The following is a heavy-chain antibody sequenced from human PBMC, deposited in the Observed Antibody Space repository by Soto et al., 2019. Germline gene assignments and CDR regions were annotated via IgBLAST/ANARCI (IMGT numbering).Heavy chain of an antibody. CDR3: AEDEGVGGTLGLFDY. Sequence: QVQLVESGGGAVQPGESLRLSCVASGFDFTYYAMHWVRQAPGKGLESVAVMSSDGSKIHHTDSVKGRFTISRDNSKNTLYLQMNSLRKEDTAVYFCAEDEGVGGTLGLFDYWGQGTQVFVSS. D-gene: IGHD1-26*01. CDR1: GFDFTYYA. V-gene: IGHV3-30*18. CDR2: MSSDGSKI. J-gene: IGHJ4*02.